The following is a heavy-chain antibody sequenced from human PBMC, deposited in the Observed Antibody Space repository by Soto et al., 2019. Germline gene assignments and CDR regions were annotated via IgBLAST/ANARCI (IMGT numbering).Heavy chain of an antibody. CDR1: GFTFSEHY. D-gene: IGHD6-13*01. CDR3: ARRAASGRHFDH. V-gene: IGHV3-11*01. J-gene: IGHJ4*02. Sequence: QVQLVESGGGLVMPGESLRLSCAASGFTFSEHYMSWLRQAPGKGLEWVSYISSSGNSIYYADSVKGRFTVSRDNAENSLYLQMNSLRAEDTAVYYCARRAASGRHFDHWGKGTLVSVSS. CDR2: ISSSGNSI.